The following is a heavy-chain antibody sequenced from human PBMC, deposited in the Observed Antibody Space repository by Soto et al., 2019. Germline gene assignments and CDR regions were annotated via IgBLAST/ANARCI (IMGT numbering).Heavy chain of an antibody. D-gene: IGHD5-12*01. CDR1: GFTFSSYA. Sequence: VQLLESGGGLVQPGGSLRLSCAASGFTFSSYAMSWVRQAPGKGLEWVSAISGSGGSTYYADSVKGRFTISRDNSKNTLYLQMNSLRAEDTAVYYCAKDNSGYDNYYYYMDVWGKGTTVTVSS. CDR3: AKDNSGYDNYYYYMDV. CDR2: ISGSGGST. J-gene: IGHJ6*03. V-gene: IGHV3-23*01.